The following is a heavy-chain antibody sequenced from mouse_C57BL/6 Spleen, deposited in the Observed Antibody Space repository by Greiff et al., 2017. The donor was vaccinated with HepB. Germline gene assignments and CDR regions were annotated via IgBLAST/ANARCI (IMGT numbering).Heavy chain of an antibody. CDR1: GFTFSSYA. D-gene: IGHD2-4*01. J-gene: IGHJ2*01. V-gene: IGHV5-4*01. CDR3: ARDLDYDAFDY. Sequence: EVKVVESGGGLVKPGGSLKLSCAASGFTFSSYAMSWVRQTPEKRLEWVATISDGGSYTYYPDNLKGRFTISRDNAKNNLYLQMSHLKSEDTAMYYCARDLDYDAFDYWGQGTTLTVSS. CDR2: ISDGGSYT.